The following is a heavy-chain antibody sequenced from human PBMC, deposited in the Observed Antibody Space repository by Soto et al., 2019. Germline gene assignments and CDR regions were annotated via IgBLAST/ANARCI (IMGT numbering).Heavy chain of an antibody. CDR2: IYPGDSDT. Sequence: PGDSLKISCKXSGYSFTSYWIGLVLQITGKGLEWMGIIYPGDSDTRYSPSFQGQVTISADKSISTAYLQWSSLKASDTAMYYCAREMHSSGSTDAFDIWGQGTMVTVSS. V-gene: IGHV5-51*01. CDR1: GYSFTSYW. D-gene: IGHD3-22*01. J-gene: IGHJ3*02. CDR3: AREMHSSGSTDAFDI.